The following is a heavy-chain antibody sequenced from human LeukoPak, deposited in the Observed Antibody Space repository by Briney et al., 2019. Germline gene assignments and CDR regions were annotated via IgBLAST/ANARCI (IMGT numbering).Heavy chain of an antibody. J-gene: IGHJ3*02. V-gene: IGHV4-4*07. CDR1: GGSISSYY. CDR2: IYTSGST. D-gene: IGHD1-26*01. Sequence: PSETLSLTCTVSGGSISSYYWSWIRQPAGKGLEWIGRIYTSGSTNYNPSLKSRVTISVDKSKNQFSLKLSSVTAADTAAYYCARSPIVGVTAYAFDIWGQGTMVTVSS. CDR3: ARSPIVGVTAYAFDI.